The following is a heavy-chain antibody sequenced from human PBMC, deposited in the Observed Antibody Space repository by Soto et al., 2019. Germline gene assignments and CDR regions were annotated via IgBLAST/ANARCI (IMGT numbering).Heavy chain of an antibody. CDR2: ISGSGGRT. J-gene: IGHJ1*01. V-gene: IGHV3-23*01. CDR1: GFTFSSYA. CDR3: AKDSPPCGDYVLYFQH. D-gene: IGHD4-17*01. Sequence: GGSLRLSCAASGFTFSSYAMSWVRQAPGKGLEWVSAISGSGGRTYYADPVKGRFTISRDNSKNTLYLQMNSLRAEDTAVYYCAKDSPPCGDYVLYFQHWGQGTLVTVSS.